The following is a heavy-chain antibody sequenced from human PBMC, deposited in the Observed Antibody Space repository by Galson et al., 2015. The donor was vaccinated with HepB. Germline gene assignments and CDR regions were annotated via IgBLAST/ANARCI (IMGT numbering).Heavy chain of an antibody. V-gene: IGHV3-53*01. Sequence: SLRLSCAASGFTVSSNYMSWVRLAPGKGLEWVSVIYSGGSTYYADSVKGRFTISRDNSKNTLYLQMNSLRAEDTAVYYCARDRYSSSWYYYYGMDVWGQGTTVTVSS. D-gene: IGHD6-13*01. J-gene: IGHJ6*02. CDR3: ARDRYSSSWYYYYGMDV. CDR2: IYSGGST. CDR1: GFTVSSNY.